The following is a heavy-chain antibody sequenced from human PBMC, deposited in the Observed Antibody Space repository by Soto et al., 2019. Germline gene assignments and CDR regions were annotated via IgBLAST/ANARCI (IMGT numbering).Heavy chain of an antibody. D-gene: IGHD4-17*01. CDR1: GYTFTSYG. V-gene: IGHV1-18*01. CDR3: ARTLTTVANNWFDP. Sequence: ASVKGSCTASGYTFTSYGISWVRQAPGQGLEWMGWISAYNGNTNYAQKLQGRVTMTTDTSTSTAYMELRSLRSDDTAVYYCARTLTTVANNWFDPWGQGTLVTVSS. CDR2: ISAYNGNT. J-gene: IGHJ5*02.